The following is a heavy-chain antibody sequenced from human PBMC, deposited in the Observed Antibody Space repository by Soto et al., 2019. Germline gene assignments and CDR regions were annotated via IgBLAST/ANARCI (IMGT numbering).Heavy chain of an antibody. J-gene: IGHJ4*01. CDR2: ISRDGIEK. D-gene: IGHD6-13*01. Sequence: QVQLVESGGGVVQPGRSLRLSCAASGFTFSSYPIHWVRQAPGQGLEWVAIISRDGIEKHYADSVTGRFTISRDNSKNTLYVLTCSVREDDTAEYYCEREEIAAYFENCSLGALVTVS. CDR3: EREEIAAYFEN. CDR1: GFTFSSYP. V-gene: IGHV3-30-3*01.